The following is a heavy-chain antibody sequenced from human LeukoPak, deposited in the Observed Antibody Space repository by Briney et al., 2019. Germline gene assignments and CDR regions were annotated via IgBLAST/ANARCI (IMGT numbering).Heavy chain of an antibody. CDR1: GGTFTSYY. Sequence: ASVKVSCTASGGTFTSYYMHWVRQAPGQGLEWMGIINPSGGSTNNAQKFQGRVTMTRDTSTSTVYMELSSLSSEDTAVYYCARGGRERYSSGWTDAFDIWGQGTMVTVSS. J-gene: IGHJ3*02. D-gene: IGHD6-19*01. CDR2: INPSGGST. V-gene: IGHV1-46*01. CDR3: ARGGRERYSSGWTDAFDI.